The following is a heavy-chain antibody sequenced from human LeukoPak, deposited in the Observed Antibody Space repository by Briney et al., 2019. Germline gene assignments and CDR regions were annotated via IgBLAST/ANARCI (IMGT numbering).Heavy chain of an antibody. CDR3: ARADTYGDYVPY. CDR2: INPNSGDT. V-gene: IGHV1-2*06. CDR1: GYTFTGYY. Sequence: ASVKVSCKASGYTFTGYYMHWVRQAPGQGLEWMGRINPNSGDTNYARKFQGRVTMTRNTSLSTAYLELSRLRSDDPAVYYCARADTYGDYVPYWGQGTLVTVSS. J-gene: IGHJ4*02. D-gene: IGHD4-17*01.